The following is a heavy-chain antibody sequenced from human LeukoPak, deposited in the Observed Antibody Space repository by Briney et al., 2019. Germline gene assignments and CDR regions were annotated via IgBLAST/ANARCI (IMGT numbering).Heavy chain of an antibody. J-gene: IGHJ4*02. D-gene: IGHD3-10*01. V-gene: IGHV3-48*01. CDR2: ISSSSSTI. CDR1: GFTFSSYS. Sequence: SGGSLRLSCAASGFTFSSYSMNWVRQAPGKGLEWVSYISSSSSTIYYADSVKGRFTISRDNAKNSLYLQMNSLRAEDTAVYYCARDEGGDYYGSGSYPDYWGQGTLVTVSS. CDR3: ARDEGGDYYGSGSYPDY.